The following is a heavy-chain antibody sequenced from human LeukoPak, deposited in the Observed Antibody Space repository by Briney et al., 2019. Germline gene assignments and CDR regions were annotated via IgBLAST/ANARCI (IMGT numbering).Heavy chain of an antibody. CDR2: ISGSGGST. Sequence: PGGSLRLFCAASGFTFSSYAMRWVRQAPGKGLEWVSAISGSGGSTYYADSVKGRFTISRDNSKNTLYLQMNSLRAEDTAVYYCAKEVFSPYYFDYWGQGTLVTVSS. V-gene: IGHV3-23*01. CDR3: AKEVFSPYYFDY. J-gene: IGHJ4*02. CDR1: GFTFSSYA.